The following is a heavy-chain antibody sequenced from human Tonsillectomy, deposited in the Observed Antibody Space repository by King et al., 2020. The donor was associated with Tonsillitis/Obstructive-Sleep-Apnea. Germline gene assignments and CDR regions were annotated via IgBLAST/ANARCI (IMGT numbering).Heavy chain of an antibody. Sequence: VQLVESGGGLAQPGGSLRLSCAASGFTFSSYAMSWVRQAPGKGLEWVSAISASGGSTFYTDSVKGRLTISRDNSKNTLYLQMNSLRAEDTAVYYCAKEPLWFGEFNPMDLWGQGTTVSVYS. CDR2: ISASGGST. J-gene: IGHJ6*02. CDR1: GFTFSSYA. D-gene: IGHD3-10*01. V-gene: IGHV3-23*04. CDR3: AKEPLWFGEFNPMDL.